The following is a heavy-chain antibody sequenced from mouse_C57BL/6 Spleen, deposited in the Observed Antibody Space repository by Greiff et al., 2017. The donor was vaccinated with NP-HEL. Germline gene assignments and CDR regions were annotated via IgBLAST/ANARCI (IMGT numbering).Heavy chain of an antibody. CDR3: ARESDYDYDEGMDY. D-gene: IGHD2-4*01. Sequence: VQLQQSGAELVRPGASVKLSCKASGYTFTDYYINWVKQRPGQGLEWIARIYPGSGNTYYNEKFKGKATLTAEKSSSTAYMQLSSLTSEDSAVYFFARESDYDYDEGMDYWGQGTSVTVSS. CDR1: GYTFTDYY. CDR2: IYPGSGNT. V-gene: IGHV1-76*01. J-gene: IGHJ4*01.